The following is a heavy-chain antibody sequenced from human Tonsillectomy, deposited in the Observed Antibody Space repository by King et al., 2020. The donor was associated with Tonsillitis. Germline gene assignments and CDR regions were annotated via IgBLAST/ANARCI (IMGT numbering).Heavy chain of an antibody. CDR1: GFTFSSYK. Sequence: VQLVESGGGVVKPGGSLRLSCAASGFTFSSYKMNWVRQAPGKGLEWLSSINSGSNTFHYADSVRGRFTISRDNAEKSLYLQMNSLRADDTAVYYCAIMYYYDSSSYYSDAFDLWGQGTMVTVSS. V-gene: IGHV3-21*01. CDR3: AIMYYYDSSSYYSDAFDL. D-gene: IGHD3-22*01. J-gene: IGHJ3*01. CDR2: INSGSNTF.